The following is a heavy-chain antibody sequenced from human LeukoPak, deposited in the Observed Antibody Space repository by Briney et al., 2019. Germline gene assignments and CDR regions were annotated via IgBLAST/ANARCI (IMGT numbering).Heavy chain of an antibody. D-gene: IGHD3-22*01. CDR1: GGSISSYY. CDR3: ARDRVDYYDSSGYSRFDY. V-gene: IGHV4-59*01. Sequence: PSETLSLTCTVSGGSISSYYWSWMRQPPGKGLEWIGYIYYSGSTNYNPSLKSRVTISVDTSKNQFSLKLSSVTAAYTAVYYCARDRVDYYDSSGYSRFDYWGQGTLVTVSS. J-gene: IGHJ4*02. CDR2: IYYSGST.